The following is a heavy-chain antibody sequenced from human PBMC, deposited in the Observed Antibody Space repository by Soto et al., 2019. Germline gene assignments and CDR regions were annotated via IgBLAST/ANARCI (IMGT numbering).Heavy chain of an antibody. CDR3: ARDRLVSSSSYYYYMDV. CDR2: IYYSGST. CDR1: GGSISSGGYY. D-gene: IGHD6-6*01. J-gene: IGHJ6*03. Sequence: SETLSLTCTVSGGSISSGGYYWSWIRQHPGKGLEWIGYIYYSGSTYYNPSLKSRVTISVDTSKNQFSLKLSSVTAADTAVYYCARDRLVSSSSYYYYMDVWGKGTTVTVSS. V-gene: IGHV4-31*03.